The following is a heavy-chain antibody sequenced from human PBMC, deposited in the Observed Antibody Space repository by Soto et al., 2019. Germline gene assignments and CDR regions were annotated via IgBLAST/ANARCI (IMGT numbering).Heavy chain of an antibody. Sequence: QVQLVQSGAEEKKPGASVKVSCKASGYTFTSYVMHWVRQAPGQRLEWMGWINAGNGNTKYSQKFQGRVTITRDTSASTAYMELSSLRSEDTAVYYFASEAIAAAAVYGMDVWGQGTTVTVSS. CDR2: INAGNGNT. D-gene: IGHD6-13*01. J-gene: IGHJ6*02. CDR1: GYTFTSYV. V-gene: IGHV1-3*05. CDR3: ASEAIAAAAVYGMDV.